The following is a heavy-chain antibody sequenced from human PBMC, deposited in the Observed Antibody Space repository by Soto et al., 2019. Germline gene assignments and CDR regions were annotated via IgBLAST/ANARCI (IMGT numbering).Heavy chain of an antibody. J-gene: IGHJ6*02. CDR1: GGTFSSYA. D-gene: IGHD2-2*01. Sequence: QVQLVQSGAEVKKPGSSVKVSCKASGGTFSSYAISWVRQAPGQGLEWMGGIIPIFGTADYAQKFQGRVTITADESTSPACMELGGLRSEDPAVYYCASHSSLRGYCISTSCYGYYYGMDVWGQGTTVTVSS. V-gene: IGHV1-69*12. CDR2: IIPIFGTA. CDR3: ASHSSLRGYCISTSCYGYYYGMDV.